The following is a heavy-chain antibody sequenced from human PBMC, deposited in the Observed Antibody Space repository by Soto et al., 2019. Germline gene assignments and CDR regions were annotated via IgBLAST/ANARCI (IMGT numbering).Heavy chain of an antibody. CDR3: ATVTLHLHKWSET. V-gene: IGHV1-24*01. CDR1: GHSLSQLA. Sequence: QVPLIQSGADMREPGASVKVSCKVSGHSLSQLAMHGVRQTPGGGLEWMAGFDLAHSEPVYAPKFQGRRSLIEDTAADTAYVELVSRRSEETAVYYCATVTLHLHKWSETWGQGTLVAVSS. CDR2: FDLAHSEP. D-gene: IGHD3-10*01. J-gene: IGHJ5*02.